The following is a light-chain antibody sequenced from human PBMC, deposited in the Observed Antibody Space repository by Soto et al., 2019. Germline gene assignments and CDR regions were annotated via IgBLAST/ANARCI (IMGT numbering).Light chain of an antibody. CDR3: QHYNSHLMYT. CDR2: DAS. Sequence: DIQMTQSPSTLSASVGDRVTISCRASQSIYSWLAWYQQKPGQAPKLLIHDASSLEGGVPSRFRGSGSGTEFTLTISSLQPDDFATYYYQHYNSHLMYTFGQGTKLEIK. J-gene: IGKJ2*01. V-gene: IGKV1-5*01. CDR1: QSIYSW.